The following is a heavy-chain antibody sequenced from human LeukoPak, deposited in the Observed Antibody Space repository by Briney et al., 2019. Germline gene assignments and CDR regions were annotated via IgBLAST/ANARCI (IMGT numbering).Heavy chain of an antibody. Sequence: ASVKVSCKASGYTFTNYGISWVRQAPGQGLERMAWIGAYNGNTRYAQKLQGRVTVTTGASTAYMELRTLRSDDTAVYYCARTESDYFADHWGQGTLVTVSS. CDR1: GYTFTNYG. V-gene: IGHV1-18*01. CDR2: IGAYNGNT. D-gene: IGHD2/OR15-2a*01. J-gene: IGHJ5*02. CDR3: ARTESDYFADH.